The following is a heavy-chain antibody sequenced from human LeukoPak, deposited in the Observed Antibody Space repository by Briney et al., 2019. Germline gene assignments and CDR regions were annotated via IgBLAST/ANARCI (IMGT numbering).Heavy chain of an antibody. Sequence: GRSLRLSCAASGFTFSSYGMHWVRQAPGKGLEWVAVISYDGSNKYYADSVKGRFTTSRDNSKNTLYLQMNSLRAEDTAVYYCAKVRSDYWGQGTLVTVSS. V-gene: IGHV3-30*18. CDR3: AKVRSDY. J-gene: IGHJ4*02. CDR1: GFTFSSYG. CDR2: ISYDGSNK.